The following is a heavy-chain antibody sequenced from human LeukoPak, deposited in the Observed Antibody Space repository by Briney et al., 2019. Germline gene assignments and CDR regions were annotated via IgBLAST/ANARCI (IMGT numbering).Heavy chain of an antibody. CDR1: GGSISSYY. CDR2: IYYSGST. Sequence: PSETLSLTCTVSGGSISSYYWSWIRQPPGKGLEWIGYIYYSGSTNYNPSLKSRVTISVDTSKNQFSLKLSSVTAADTAVYYCARRTYDLWSGDYTGAFDIWGQGTMVTVSS. V-gene: IGHV4-59*01. CDR3: ARRTYDLWSGDYTGAFDI. J-gene: IGHJ3*02. D-gene: IGHD3-3*01.